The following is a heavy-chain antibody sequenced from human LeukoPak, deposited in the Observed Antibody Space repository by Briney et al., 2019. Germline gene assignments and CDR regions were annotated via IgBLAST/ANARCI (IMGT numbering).Heavy chain of an antibody. J-gene: IGHJ4*02. Sequence: PSETLSLTCTVSGGSISNYYWSWIRQPAGKGLEWIGRIYSSGSLNYKPSLKSRVTISVEKSKNQFSLKLSSVTAADTAVYYCAREVAYCANGVCPPAVTFDYWGQGTLVTVSS. CDR3: AREVAYCANGVCPPAVTFDY. CDR2: IYSSGSL. D-gene: IGHD2-8*01. V-gene: IGHV4-4*07. CDR1: GGSISNYY.